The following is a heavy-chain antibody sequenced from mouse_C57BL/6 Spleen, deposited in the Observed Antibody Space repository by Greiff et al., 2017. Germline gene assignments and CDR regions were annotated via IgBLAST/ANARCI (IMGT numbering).Heavy chain of an antibody. V-gene: IGHV5-9*01. D-gene: IGHD3-2*02. CDR2: ISGGGGNT. CDR3: ARRSSGSMDY. Sequence: EVQRVESGGGLVKPGGSLKLSCAASGFTFSSYTMSWVRQTPEKRLEWVATISGGGGNTYYPDSVKGRFTISRDNAKNTLYLQMSSLRSEDTALYYCARRSSGSMDYWGQGTSVTVSS. CDR1: GFTFSSYT. J-gene: IGHJ4*01.